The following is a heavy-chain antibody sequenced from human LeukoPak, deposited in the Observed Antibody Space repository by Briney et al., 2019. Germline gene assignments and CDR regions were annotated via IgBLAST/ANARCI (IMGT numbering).Heavy chain of an antibody. D-gene: IGHD3-9*01. CDR1: GGSISSYY. Sequence: PSETLSLTCTVSGGSISSYYWSWIRQPPGKGLEWIGYIYYSGSTNYNPSLKSRVTISVDTSKNQFSLKLSSVTAADTAVYYCARDLRRSWFDPWGQGTLVTVSS. V-gene: IGHV4-59*01. CDR3: ARDLRRSWFDP. CDR2: IYYSGST. J-gene: IGHJ5*02.